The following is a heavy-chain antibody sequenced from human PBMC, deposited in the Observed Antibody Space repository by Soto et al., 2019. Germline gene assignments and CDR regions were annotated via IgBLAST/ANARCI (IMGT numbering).Heavy chain of an antibody. J-gene: IGHJ4*02. V-gene: IGHV3-9*01. CDR1: GFTFDDYA. CDR2: ISWNSGSI. CDR3: AKARRFLEWFPDY. D-gene: IGHD3-3*01. Sequence: EVQLVESGGGLVQPGRSLRLSCAASGFTFDDYAMHWVRQAPGKGLEWVSGISWNSGSIGYADSVKGRFTISRDNAKSSLYLQMNSLRAEDTALYYCAKARRFLEWFPDYWGQGTLVTVSS.